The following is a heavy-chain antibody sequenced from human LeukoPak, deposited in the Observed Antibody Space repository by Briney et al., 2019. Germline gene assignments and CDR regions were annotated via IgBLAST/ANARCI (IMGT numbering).Heavy chain of an antibody. D-gene: IGHD1-26*01. CDR2: IKQDGIEK. J-gene: IGHJ4*02. V-gene: IGHV3-7*01. CDR1: GFTFRTYC. Sequence: PGGSLRLSCAASGFTFRTYCMSWVRQAPGKGLEWVANIKQDGIEKYYVDSVKGRFTISRDNAKNSVYLQMNSLRGEDTAVYYCARGGSASDYWGQGTLVTVSS. CDR3: ARGGSASDY.